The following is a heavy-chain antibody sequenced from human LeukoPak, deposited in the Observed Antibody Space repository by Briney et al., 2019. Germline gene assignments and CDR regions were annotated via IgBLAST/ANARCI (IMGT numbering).Heavy chain of an antibody. CDR2: IHYSGST. V-gene: IGHV4-59*01. D-gene: IGHD3-22*01. J-gene: IGHJ4*02. Sequence: SETLSLTCTVSSGSFSSYYWSWIRQPPGKGLEWIGYIHYSGSTNYNPSLKSRVTISVGSSKNQFSLKLSSVTAADTAVYYCARDQDSSSYFDYWGQGTLVTVSS. CDR3: ARDQDSSSYFDY. CDR1: SGSFSSYY.